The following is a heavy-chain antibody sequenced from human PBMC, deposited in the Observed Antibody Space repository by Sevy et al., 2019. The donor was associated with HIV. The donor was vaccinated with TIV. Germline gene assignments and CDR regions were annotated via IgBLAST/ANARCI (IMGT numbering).Heavy chain of an antibody. V-gene: IGHV7-4-1*02. D-gene: IGHD3-3*01. CDR2: INTNTGNP. Sequence: ASVKVSCTASGYTFTSNAMTWVRQAPGQGLEWMGWINTNTGNPTYAQGFTGRFIFSLDTSVSTAYLQISSLKAEDTAVYYCARDEGYDFWSGYRNYYYYGMDVWGQGTTVTVSS. J-gene: IGHJ6*02. CDR1: GYTFTSNA. CDR3: ARDEGYDFWSGYRNYYYYGMDV.